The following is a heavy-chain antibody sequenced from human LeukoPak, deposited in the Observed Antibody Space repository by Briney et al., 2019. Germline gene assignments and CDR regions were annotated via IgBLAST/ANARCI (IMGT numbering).Heavy chain of an antibody. Sequence: ASVKVSCKASGYTFTSYYMHWVRQAPGQGLEWMGWMNPNSGNTGYAQKFQGRVTMTRNTSISTAYMELSSLRSEDTAVYYCARGNYDSSGYSHDYWGQGTLVTVSS. CDR2: MNPNSGNT. CDR3: ARGNYDSSGYSHDY. CDR1: GYTFTSYY. D-gene: IGHD3-22*01. V-gene: IGHV1-8*02. J-gene: IGHJ4*02.